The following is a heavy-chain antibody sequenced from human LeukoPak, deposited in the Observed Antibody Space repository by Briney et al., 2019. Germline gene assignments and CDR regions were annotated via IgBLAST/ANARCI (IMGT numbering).Heavy chain of an antibody. V-gene: IGHV3-23*01. CDR1: GFTFSSYA. J-gene: IGHJ6*03. Sequence: GGSLRLSCAASGFTFSSYAMSWVRQAPGKGLEWVSAISGSGGSTYYADSVKGRFTFSRDNSKNTLYLQMNSLRAEDTAVYYCAKTDYSNYYYYMDVWGKGTTVTVSS. CDR3: AKTDYSNYYYYMDV. D-gene: IGHD4-11*01. CDR2: ISGSGGST.